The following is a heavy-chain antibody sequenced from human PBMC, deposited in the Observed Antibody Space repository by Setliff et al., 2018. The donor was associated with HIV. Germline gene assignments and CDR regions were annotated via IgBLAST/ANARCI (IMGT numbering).Heavy chain of an antibody. V-gene: IGHV4-39*06. CDR2: SYYSGST. Sequence: SETLSLTCTVSGGSISSSSYYWGWIRQPPGKGLEWIGSSYYSGSTDHNPSLKRRVSISLDTSKNQFPLRLNSATAADTAVYYCARVYYNLWSSYFWEHVQLDPWSQGTQVTAPQ. D-gene: IGHD3-3*01. CDR3: ARVYYNLWSSYFWEHVQLDP. J-gene: IGHJ5*02. CDR1: GGSISSSSYY.